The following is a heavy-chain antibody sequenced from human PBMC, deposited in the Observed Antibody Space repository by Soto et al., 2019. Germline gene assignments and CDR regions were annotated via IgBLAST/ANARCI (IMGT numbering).Heavy chain of an antibody. Sequence: EVQLVESGGGLVQPGGSLRLSCAASGFTFSSYWIHWVRQGPGKGLVWVSRINTDASRTNYADSVKGRFTISRDNAKNTVYQKGNSRREEATAFFFCERGASGRYYRAVGGRGTPAPFSS. CDR1: GFTFSSYW. D-gene: IGHD3-10*01. J-gene: IGHJ6*03. CDR2: INTDASRT. CDR3: ERGASGRYYRAV. V-gene: IGHV3-74*01.